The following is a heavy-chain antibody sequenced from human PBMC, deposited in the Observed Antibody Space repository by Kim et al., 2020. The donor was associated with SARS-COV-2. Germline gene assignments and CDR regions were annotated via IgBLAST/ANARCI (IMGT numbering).Heavy chain of an antibody. CDR3: ARAVDYGGNSDWFDP. V-gene: IGHV4-31*02. Sequence: PPKSRVTISVDTSKNQFSRKLCSVTAADTAVYYCARAVDYGGNSDWFDPWGQGTLVTVSS. D-gene: IGHD4-17*01. J-gene: IGHJ5*02.